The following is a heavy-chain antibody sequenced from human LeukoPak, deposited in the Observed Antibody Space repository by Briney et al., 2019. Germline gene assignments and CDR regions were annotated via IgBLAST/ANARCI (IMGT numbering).Heavy chain of an antibody. Sequence: GASVKVSCKASGYTFTGYYMHWVRQAPGQGLEWMGWINPNSGGTNYAQKFQGRVTMTRDTSISTAYKELSRLRSDDTAVYYCARDCSTSCYTRSYAFDIWGQGTMVTVSS. J-gene: IGHJ3*02. CDR3: ARDCSTSCYTRSYAFDI. D-gene: IGHD2-2*02. CDR1: GYTFTGYY. CDR2: INPNSGGT. V-gene: IGHV1-2*02.